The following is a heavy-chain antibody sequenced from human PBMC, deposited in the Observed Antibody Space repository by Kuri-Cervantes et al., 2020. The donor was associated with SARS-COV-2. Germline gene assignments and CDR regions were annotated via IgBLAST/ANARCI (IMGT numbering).Heavy chain of an antibody. Sequence: GSLRLSCTVSGGSISSRSYYWGWIRQPPGKGLEWVGNINYSGSTYYNPALKSRITISVDTSKNQFSLKLNSVTAADTSVYFCARRTNVGVVPVFDPWGQGTLVTVSS. CDR2: INYSGST. CDR1: GGSISSRSYY. D-gene: IGHD2-2*01. V-gene: IGHV4-39*01. CDR3: ARRTNVGVVPVFDP. J-gene: IGHJ5*02.